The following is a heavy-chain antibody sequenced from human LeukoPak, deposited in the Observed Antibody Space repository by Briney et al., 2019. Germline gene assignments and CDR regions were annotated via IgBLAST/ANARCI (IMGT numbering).Heavy chain of an antibody. CDR3: ARDPIVGATTDWFDP. CDR2: IIPIFGTA. D-gene: IGHD1-26*01. J-gene: IGHJ5*02. CDR1: GGTFSSYA. Sequence: SVKVSCKASGGTFSSYAISWVRQAPGQGLEWMGGIIPIFGTANYAQKFQGRVTITTDESTSTAYMELSSLRSEDTAVYYCARDPIVGATTDWFDPWGQGTLVTVSS. V-gene: IGHV1-69*05.